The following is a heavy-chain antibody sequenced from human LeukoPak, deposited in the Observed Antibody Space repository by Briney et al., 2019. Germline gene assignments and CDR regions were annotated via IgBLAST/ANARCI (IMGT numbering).Heavy chain of an antibody. V-gene: IGHV3-30*02. CDR3: AKEFISGSYYYYYMDV. CDR2: IRYDGSNK. J-gene: IGHJ6*03. D-gene: IGHD1-26*01. Sequence: GGSLRLSCAASGFTFSSNGMHWVRQAPGKGLEWVAFIRYDGSNKYYADSVKGRFTISRDNSKNTLYLQMNSLRAEDTAVYYCAKEFISGSYYYYYMDVWGKGTTVTVSS. CDR1: GFTFSSNG.